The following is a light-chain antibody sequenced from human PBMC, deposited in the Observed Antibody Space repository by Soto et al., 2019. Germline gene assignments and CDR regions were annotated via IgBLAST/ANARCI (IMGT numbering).Light chain of an antibody. CDR1: TSDVGSYHL. V-gene: IGLV2-23*03. J-gene: IGLJ1*01. CDR2: EGT. CDR3: CSFAGTGTFGGYV. Sequence: QSALAQPASVSGSPGQSVTISCTGTTSDVGSYHLVSWCQQHPGKAPKLMIYEGTKRPSGVSNRFSGSKSGITASLTISGLQPEDEADYYCCSFAGTGTFGGYVFGTGTKLTVL.